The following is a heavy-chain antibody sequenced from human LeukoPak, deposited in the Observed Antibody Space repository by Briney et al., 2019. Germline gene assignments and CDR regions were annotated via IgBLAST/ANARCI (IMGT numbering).Heavy chain of an antibody. V-gene: IGHV4-61*08. CDR2: IYYSGST. Sequence: SETLSLTCTVSGGSISSGGYYWSWIRQPPGKGLEWIGYIYYSGSTNYNPSLKSRVTISVDTSKNQFSLKLSSVTAADTAVYYCARADSSGYYPVYDAFDIWGQGTMVTVSS. D-gene: IGHD3-22*01. CDR1: GGSISSGGYY. CDR3: ARADSSGYYPVYDAFDI. J-gene: IGHJ3*02.